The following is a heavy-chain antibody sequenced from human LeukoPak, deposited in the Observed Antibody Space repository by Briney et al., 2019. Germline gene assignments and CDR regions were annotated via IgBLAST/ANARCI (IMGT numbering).Heavy chain of an antibody. CDR3: AREGGDGYNYVDY. J-gene: IGHJ4*02. CDR2: ISSSDSTI. V-gene: IGHV3-48*04. CDR1: GFTFTSYG. Sequence: PGGSLRLSCTASGFTFTSYGMNWVRQAPGKGLEWVSYISSSDSTIYYADSVKARFTISRDNAKNSLYLQMNSLRAEDTAVYYCAREGGDGYNYVDYWGQGILVTVSS. D-gene: IGHD5-24*01.